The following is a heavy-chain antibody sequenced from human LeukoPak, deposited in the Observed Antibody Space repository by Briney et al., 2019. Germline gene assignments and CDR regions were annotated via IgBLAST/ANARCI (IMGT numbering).Heavy chain of an antibody. Sequence: PGGSLRLSCAASGFTVSSNYMSWVRQAPGKGLEWVSVVYSGGSTYYADSVEGRFTISRDNSKNTLYLQMNSLRAEDTAVYYCASGDGYNRPFDYWGQGTLVTVSS. CDR3: ASGDGYNRPFDY. CDR2: VYSGGST. V-gene: IGHV3-66*01. J-gene: IGHJ4*02. D-gene: IGHD5-24*01. CDR1: GFTVSSNY.